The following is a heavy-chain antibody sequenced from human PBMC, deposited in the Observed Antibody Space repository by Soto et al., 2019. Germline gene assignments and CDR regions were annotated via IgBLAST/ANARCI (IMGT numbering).Heavy chain of an antibody. D-gene: IGHD1-26*01. CDR3: AADRKIVGTIGAFDF. V-gene: IGHV1-24*01. CDR1: ENTLTELT. J-gene: IGHJ4*02. CDR2: SAPEQGEP. Sequence: QVQLVQSGAEVRKPGASVRVSCKVPENTLTELTFDWLRQAPGKGLEWMGHSAPEQGEPVYPQKFQGRVSMTEDPSTDTAYMELTSLRFEDTAVYFCAADRKIVGTIGAFDFWGQGTLVTVSS.